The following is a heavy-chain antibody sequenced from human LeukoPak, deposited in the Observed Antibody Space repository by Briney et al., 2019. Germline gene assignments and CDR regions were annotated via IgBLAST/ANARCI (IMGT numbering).Heavy chain of an antibody. CDR2: IDHSGST. CDR1: GYSISSGYY. Sequence: PSETLSLTCTVSGYSISSGYYWGWIRQPPGKGLEWTGSIDHSGSTYYNPFLKSRVTMSVDTSKNQFSLKLSSVTAADTAVYYCARDRPDYGDYGGIDAFDIWGQGTMVTVSS. CDR3: ARDRPDYGDYGGIDAFDI. J-gene: IGHJ3*02. D-gene: IGHD4-17*01. V-gene: IGHV4-38-2*02.